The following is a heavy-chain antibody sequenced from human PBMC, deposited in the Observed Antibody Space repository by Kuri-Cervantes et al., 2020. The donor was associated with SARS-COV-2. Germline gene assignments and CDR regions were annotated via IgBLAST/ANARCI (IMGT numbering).Heavy chain of an antibody. Sequence: ASVKVSCKVSGYTVTELSMHWVRQAPGKGLEWMGGFDPEYGEIMYAQKFQGRVTMTEDTSTDTEYMELSSLRSDDTAVYYCATVDYDSYGYSWHFDSWGHGTLVTVSP. CDR2: FDPEYGEI. D-gene: IGHD3-22*01. J-gene: IGHJ4*01. CDR1: GYTVTELS. V-gene: IGHV1-24*01. CDR3: ATVDYDSYGYSWHFDS.